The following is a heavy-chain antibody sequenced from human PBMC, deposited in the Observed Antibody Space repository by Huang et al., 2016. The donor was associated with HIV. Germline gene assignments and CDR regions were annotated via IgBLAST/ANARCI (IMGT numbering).Heavy chain of an antibody. D-gene: IGHD2-15*01. V-gene: IGHV3-30*02. J-gene: IGHJ4*02. Sequence: QVQLVESGGGVVQPGGSVRLSCATSGFTFISYGMQWVRQAPGWGLEWVAFITYDGTKKYDADSVKGRFNISRDNSKNMLHLQMNNLRVEDTAAYFCAKVTLGFDYWGQGTWVTVSS. CDR3: AKVTLGFDY. CDR1: GFTFISYG. CDR2: ITYDGTKK.